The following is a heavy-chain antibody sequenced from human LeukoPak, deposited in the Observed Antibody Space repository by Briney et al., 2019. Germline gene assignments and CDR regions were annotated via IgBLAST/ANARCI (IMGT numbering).Heavy chain of an antibody. CDR3: ARDPPYYDSSGYYYDY. D-gene: IGHD3-22*01. J-gene: IGHJ4*02. CDR1: GFTFSTYS. CDR2: ISGSSIYI. V-gene: IGHV3-21*01. Sequence: GGSLRLSCAASGFTFSTYSMNWVRQAPGKGLEWVSSISGSSIYIYYADSVKGRFTISRDNAKNSLYLQMNCLRAEDTAVYYCARDPPYYDSSGYYYDYWGQGTLVTVSS.